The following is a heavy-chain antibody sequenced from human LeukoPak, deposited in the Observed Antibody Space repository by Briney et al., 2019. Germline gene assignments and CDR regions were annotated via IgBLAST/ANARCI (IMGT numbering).Heavy chain of an antibody. CDR2: IIPIFGTA. CDR3: ASVGQWLVPDY. D-gene: IGHD6-19*01. J-gene: IGHJ4*02. V-gene: IGHV1-69*13. Sequence: SVKVSCKASGGTFSSYAISLVRQAPGQGLEWMGGIIPIFGTANYAQRFQGRVTITADESTSTAYMELSSLRSEDTAVYYCASVGQWLVPDYWGQGTLVTVSS. CDR1: GGTFSSYA.